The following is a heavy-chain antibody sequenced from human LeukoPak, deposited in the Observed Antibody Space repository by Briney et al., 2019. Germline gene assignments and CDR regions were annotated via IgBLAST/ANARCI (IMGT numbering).Heavy chain of an antibody. V-gene: IGHV3-9*01. CDR2: ISWNSGSI. D-gene: IGHD2-15*01. CDR1: GFTFDDYA. J-gene: IGHJ4*02. Sequence: GGSLRLSCAAPGFTFDDYAMPSVRQTPGKGLEWVPGISWNSGSIGYADSVKGRFTISRDNAKNSLYLQMNSLRAEDTALYYCAKGGSGDIVVVVAATPFDYWGQGTLVTVSS. CDR3: AKGGSGDIVVVVAATPFDY.